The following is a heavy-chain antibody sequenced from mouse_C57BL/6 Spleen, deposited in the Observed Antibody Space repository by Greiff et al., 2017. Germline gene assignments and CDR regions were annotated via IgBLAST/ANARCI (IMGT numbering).Heavy chain of an antibody. CDR3: AREGGCYDGYYFYAMDY. Sequence: QVQLKQSGAELVRPGTSVKVSCKASGYAFTNYLIEWVKQRPGQGLEWIGVINPGSGGTNYNEKFKGKATLTADKSSSTAYMQLSSLTSEDSAVYFCAREGGCYDGYYFYAMDYWGQGTSVTVSS. CDR1: GYAFTNYL. CDR2: INPGSGGT. V-gene: IGHV1-54*01. J-gene: IGHJ4*01. D-gene: IGHD2-3*01.